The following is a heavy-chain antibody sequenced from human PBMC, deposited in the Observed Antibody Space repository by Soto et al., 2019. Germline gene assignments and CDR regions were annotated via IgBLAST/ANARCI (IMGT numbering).Heavy chain of an antibody. V-gene: IGHV3-33*01. CDR3: ARVRGIAAAPFDY. CDR2: IWYDGSNK. CDR1: GFTFSSYV. Sequence: GGSLRLSCAASGFTFSSYVMHWVRQAPGKGLEWVAVIWYDGSNKYYADSVKGRFTISRDNSKNTLYLQMNSLRAEDTAVYYCARVRGIAAAPFDYWGQGTLVTVSS. J-gene: IGHJ4*02. D-gene: IGHD6-13*01.